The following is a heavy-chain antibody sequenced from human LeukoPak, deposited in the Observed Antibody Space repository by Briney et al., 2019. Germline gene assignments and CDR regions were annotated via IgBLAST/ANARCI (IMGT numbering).Heavy chain of an antibody. Sequence: ASVKVSCKASGYTFTGYYMHWVRQAPGQGLEWMGWINPNSGGTNYAQKFQGRVAMTRDTSISTAYMELSRLRSDDTAVYYCARASLSRSSGYLSWGQGTLVTVSS. CDR1: GYTFTGYY. J-gene: IGHJ4*02. CDR3: ARASLSRSSGYLS. D-gene: IGHD3-22*01. V-gene: IGHV1-2*02. CDR2: INPNSGGT.